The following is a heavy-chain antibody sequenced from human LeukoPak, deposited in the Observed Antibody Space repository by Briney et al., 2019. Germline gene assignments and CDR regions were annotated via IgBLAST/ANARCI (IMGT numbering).Heavy chain of an antibody. CDR1: GGSISSYY. J-gene: IGHJ6*02. CDR2: INHSGST. CDR3: ARARWVTTYYYYGMDV. D-gene: IGHD4-17*01. V-gene: IGHV4-34*01. Sequence: SETLSLTCTVSGGSISSYYWSWIRQPAGKGLEWIGEINHSGSTNYNPSLKSRVTISVDTSKNQFSLKLSSVTAADTAVYYRARARWVTTYYYYGMDVWGQGTTVTVSS.